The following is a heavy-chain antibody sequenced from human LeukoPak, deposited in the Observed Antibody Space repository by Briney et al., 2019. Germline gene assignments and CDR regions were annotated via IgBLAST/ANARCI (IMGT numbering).Heavy chain of an antibody. V-gene: IGHV3-23*01. CDR3: AKDPDFWSGSKRKFDY. Sequence: GGSLRLSCAASGFTFSSYAMSWVRQAPGKGLEWVSAIRGSGGSTYYADSVQGRFTISRDNSKNTLYLQMNSLRAEDTAVYYCAKDPDFWSGSKRKFDYWGQGTLVTVSS. CDR1: GFTFSSYA. CDR2: IRGSGGST. D-gene: IGHD3-3*01. J-gene: IGHJ4*02.